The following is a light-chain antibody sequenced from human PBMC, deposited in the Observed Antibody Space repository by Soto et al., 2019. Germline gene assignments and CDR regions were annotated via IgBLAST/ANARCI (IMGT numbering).Light chain of an antibody. CDR3: QQYNNWAPYT. CDR1: QSVSSS. J-gene: IGKJ2*01. CDR2: GAS. V-gene: IGKV3-15*01. Sequence: EIGMTQSPATLSVSPGERATLSCRASQSVSSSVAWYRQKPAQAPMLLIYGASTRATGIPARFSGSGSGTEFTLAIGSLQSEDFAVYFCQQYNNWAPYTFGEGTKLEIK.